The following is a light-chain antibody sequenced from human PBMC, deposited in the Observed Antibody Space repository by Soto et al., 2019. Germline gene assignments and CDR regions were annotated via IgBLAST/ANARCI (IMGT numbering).Light chain of an antibody. CDR1: TSNIVSNI. CDR2: SNN. Sequence: QSVLTQPPSASGTPGQRVTISCSGSTSNIVSNIVSWYQQLPGTAHKLLIYSNNQRPSGVPDRFSGSKSGTSASLAISGLQSEDEADYYCAAWDDNLNGAVFGGGTQLTVL. CDR3: AAWDDNLNGAV. V-gene: IGLV1-44*01. J-gene: IGLJ7*01.